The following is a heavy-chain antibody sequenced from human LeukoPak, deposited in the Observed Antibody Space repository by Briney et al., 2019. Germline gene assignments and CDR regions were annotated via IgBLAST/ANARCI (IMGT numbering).Heavy chain of an antibody. Sequence: GGSLRLSCAASGFTFSTFAMSWVRQAPGKGLEWVSAISVSGNTYHADSVKGRFTISRDSSKNTLYLQMNRLRAEDAAVYYCAKAPVTTCSGAYCYPFDYWGQGTLVTVSS. CDR2: ISVSGNT. J-gene: IGHJ4*02. V-gene: IGHV3-23*01. CDR3: AKAPVTTCSGAYCYPFDY. D-gene: IGHD2-21*01. CDR1: GFTFSTFA.